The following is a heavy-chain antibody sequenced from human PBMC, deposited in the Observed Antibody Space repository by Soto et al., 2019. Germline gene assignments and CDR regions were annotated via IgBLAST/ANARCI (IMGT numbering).Heavy chain of an antibody. Sequence: SGPTLVNPTQTLTLTCTFSGFSLSTSGVGVGWIRQPPGKALEWLALIYWDDDKRYSPSLKSRLTITKDTSKNQVVLTMTNMDPVDTATYYCAHTAMLYYDILTGYDYWGQGTLVTVSS. CDR1: GFSLSTSGVG. CDR3: AHTAMLYYDILTGYDY. V-gene: IGHV2-5*02. D-gene: IGHD3-9*01. J-gene: IGHJ4*02. CDR2: IYWDDDK.